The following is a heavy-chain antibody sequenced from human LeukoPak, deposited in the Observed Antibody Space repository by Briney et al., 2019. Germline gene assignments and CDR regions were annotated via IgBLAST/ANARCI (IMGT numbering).Heavy chain of an antibody. CDR2: FSYSGTT. V-gene: IGHV4-39*07. Sequence: SETLSLTCTVSGDSISRSSYYWGWVRQPPGKGLEWVGSFSYSGTTCYNPSLKSRVTISVDTSKNQFSLKLSSVTAADTAVYYCAREGGDSSGYYHDYWGQGTLVTVSS. CDR1: GDSISRSSYY. CDR3: AREGGDSSGYYHDY. J-gene: IGHJ4*02. D-gene: IGHD3-22*01.